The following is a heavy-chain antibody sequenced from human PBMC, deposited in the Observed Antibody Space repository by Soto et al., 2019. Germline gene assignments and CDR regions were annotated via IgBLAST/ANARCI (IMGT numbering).Heavy chain of an antibody. Sequence: SETLSLTCTVSGGSISSYYWSWIRQPPGKGLEWIGYIYYSGSTNYNPSLKSRVTISVDTSKNQFSLKLSSVTAADTAVYYCARHFNIGSSRDNYYYLDVWGKGTTVTFSS. V-gene: IGHV4-59*08. CDR2: IYYSGST. J-gene: IGHJ6*03. CDR1: GGSISSYY. D-gene: IGHD2-15*01. CDR3: ARHFNIGSSRDNYYYLDV.